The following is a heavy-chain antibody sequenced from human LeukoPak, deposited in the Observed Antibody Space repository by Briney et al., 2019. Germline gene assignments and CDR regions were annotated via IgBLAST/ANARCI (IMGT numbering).Heavy chain of an antibody. J-gene: IGHJ4*02. CDR2: FYPDDSVT. V-gene: IGHV5-51*01. CDR1: GYRFTSYW. D-gene: IGHD2-21*02. Sequence: GESLKISCKTSGYRFTSYWIGWVRQMPGKGLEWMGIFYPDDSVTRYSPSFEGQVTISADKSISTAYLQWSSLKASDTAMYYCARLNVVTAVDSWGQGTLATVSS. CDR3: ARLNVVTAVDS.